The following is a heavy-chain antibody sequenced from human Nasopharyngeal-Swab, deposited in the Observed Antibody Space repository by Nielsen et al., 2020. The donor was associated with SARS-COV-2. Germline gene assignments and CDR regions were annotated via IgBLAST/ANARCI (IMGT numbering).Heavy chain of an antibody. J-gene: IGHJ2*01. CDR3: ARGTGGYSLYWYFDL. CDR1: GGSISSYY. CDR2: IYYSGST. D-gene: IGHD3/OR15-3a*01. Sequence: SETLSLTCTVSGGSISSYYWSWIRQPPGKGLEWIGYIYYSGSTNYNPSLKSRVTISVDTSKNQFSLKLSSVTAADTAVYYCARGTGGYSLYWYFDLWGRGTLVTVSS. V-gene: IGHV4-59*01.